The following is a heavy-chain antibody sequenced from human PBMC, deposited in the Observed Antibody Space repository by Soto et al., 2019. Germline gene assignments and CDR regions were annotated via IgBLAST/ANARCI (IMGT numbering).Heavy chain of an antibody. CDR2: ISGSGGRT. V-gene: IGHV3-23*01. J-gene: IGHJ4*02. Sequence: GGSLRLSCAASGFTFSSYAMSWVRQAPGKGLEWVSAISGSGGRTYYADSVKGRFTISRDNSKNTLYLQMNSLRAEDTAVYYCAKDSYDIGGIVVVPAATHVDYWGQGTLVTVSS. CDR3: AKDSYDIGGIVVVPAATHVDY. D-gene: IGHD2-2*01. CDR1: GFTFSSYA.